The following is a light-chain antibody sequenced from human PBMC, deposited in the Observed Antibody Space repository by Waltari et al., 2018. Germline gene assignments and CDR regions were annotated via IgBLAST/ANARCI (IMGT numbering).Light chain of an antibody. CDR2: DDS. J-gene: IGLJ2*01. V-gene: IGLV3-21*02. Sequence: SYVLPQSPSVSVAPGQTAVITCGGNNIGSKTVCWFQQKPGQAPVLVVYDDSDRPPGIPERFAGSNSGNTATLTVSRVEAGDEADYYCQVWDSISERVLFGGGTKLTVL. CDR3: QVWDSISERVL. CDR1: NIGSKT.